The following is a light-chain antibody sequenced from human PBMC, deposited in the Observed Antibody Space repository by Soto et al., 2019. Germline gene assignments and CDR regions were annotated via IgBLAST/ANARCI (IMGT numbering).Light chain of an antibody. V-gene: IGLV2-14*01. CDR3: SSYTSSSTYV. J-gene: IGLJ1*01. Sequence: QSVLTQPASLTGSPGQTITISCTGTSSDVGGYNYVSWYQQNPGKAPKLMIYEVSNRPSGVSNRFSGSKSGNTASLTISGLQAEDEADYYCSSYTSSSTYVFGTGTKVTVL. CDR1: SSDVGGYNY. CDR2: EVS.